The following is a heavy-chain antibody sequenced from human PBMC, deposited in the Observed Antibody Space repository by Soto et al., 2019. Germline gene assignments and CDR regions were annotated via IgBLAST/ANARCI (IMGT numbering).Heavy chain of an antibody. Sequence: PSETLCLRCTVSGGSISSGGDYWSWIRQHPGKGLEWIGYIYYSGSTNYNPSLKSRVTISVDTSKNQFSLKLSSVTAADTAVYYCARMSQIYSYARGWFDPWGQGTLVTVSS. D-gene: IGHD5-18*01. CDR1: GGSISSGGDY. J-gene: IGHJ5*02. V-gene: IGHV4-61*08. CDR3: ARMSQIYSYARGWFDP. CDR2: IYYSGST.